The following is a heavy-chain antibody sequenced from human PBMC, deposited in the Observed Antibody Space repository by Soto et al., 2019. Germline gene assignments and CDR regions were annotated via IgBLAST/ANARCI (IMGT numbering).Heavy chain of an antibody. V-gene: IGHV4-59*08. Sequence: PSETLSLTCTVSGGSISPYYWSWIRQPPGKGLEWIGYIYSFGSTNYNASLESRVSMSVDTSKNQVSLKLTSVTAADTAVYFCARHRSTVSLLGYWGLGTLVTVSS. CDR3: ARHRSTVSLLGY. CDR2: IYSFGST. J-gene: IGHJ4*02. CDR1: GGSISPYY. D-gene: IGHD2-2*01.